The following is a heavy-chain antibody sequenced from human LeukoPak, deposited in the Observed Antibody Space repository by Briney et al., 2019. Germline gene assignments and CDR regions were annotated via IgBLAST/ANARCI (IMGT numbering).Heavy chain of an antibody. V-gene: IGHV3-23*05. CDR3: TKGDGGWYPIDS. J-gene: IGHJ4*02. CDR2: INDNGLNT. CDR1: GFTFNNYG. D-gene: IGHD6-19*01. Sequence: GAALRVSCADSGFTFNNYGMSWVREAPGKGLERVSTINDNGLNTHYADSVKGRFTISRDDSKNTLHLQMNSLRVDDTALYYCTKGDGGWYPIDSGGQGILVIVSS.